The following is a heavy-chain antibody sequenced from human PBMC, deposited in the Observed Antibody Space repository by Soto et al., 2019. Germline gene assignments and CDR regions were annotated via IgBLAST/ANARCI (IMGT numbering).Heavy chain of an antibody. J-gene: IGHJ3*02. V-gene: IGHV3-23*01. D-gene: IGHD3-22*01. CDR1: GLTFSSYA. CDR2: ISGSGGST. CDR3: AKALYDSSGFSAFDI. Sequence: GGSLRLYCAASGLTFSSYAMSWVRQAPGKGLEWVSAISGSGGSTYYADSVKGRFTISRDNSKNTLYLQMNSLRAEDTAVYYCAKALYDSSGFSAFDIWGQGTMVTVSS.